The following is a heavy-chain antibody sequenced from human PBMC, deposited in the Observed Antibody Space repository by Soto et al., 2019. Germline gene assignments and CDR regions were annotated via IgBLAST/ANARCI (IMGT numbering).Heavy chain of an antibody. Sequence: ASVKVSCKASGYTFTGYFIHWLRHAPGQGLEWMGRINPNSGATNYARKFQDRVTMTRDTSINTAYMELSSLRSDDTAIYYCVKLPPPPDWIDPWGQGTLVTVS. D-gene: IGHD1-26*01. J-gene: IGHJ5*02. CDR2: INPNSGAT. CDR3: VKLPPPPDWIDP. CDR1: GYTFTGYF. V-gene: IGHV1-2*06.